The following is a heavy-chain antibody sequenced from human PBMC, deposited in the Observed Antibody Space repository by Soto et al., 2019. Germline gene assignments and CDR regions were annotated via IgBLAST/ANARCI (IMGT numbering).Heavy chain of an antibody. CDR3: ASRDPGTSVDY. J-gene: IGHJ4*02. D-gene: IGHD1-7*01. Sequence: PSETLSLTCAVSGGSFTSNNWWTRVRQPPGQGLEWIGEIYRTGSTNYNPSLKSRVTISLDKSENQFSLKVTSLTAADTAVYYCASRDPGTSVDYWGQGTSVTVSS. CDR2: IYRTGST. CDR1: GGSFTSNNW. V-gene: IGHV4-4*02.